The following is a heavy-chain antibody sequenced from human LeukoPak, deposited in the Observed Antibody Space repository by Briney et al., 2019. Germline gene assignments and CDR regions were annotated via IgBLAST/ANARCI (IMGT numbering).Heavy chain of an antibody. D-gene: IGHD6-13*01. CDR3: ARGIAAAGTRWFDP. J-gene: IGHJ5*02. CDR1: GGSISSYY. CDR2: IYYSGST. Sequence: SETLSLTCTVSGGSISSYYWSWIRQPPGKGLEWIGYIYYSGSTNYNPSLKSRVTISVDTSKNQFSLKLSSVTAADTAVYYCARGIAAAGTRWFDPWGQGTLVTVSS. V-gene: IGHV4-59*01.